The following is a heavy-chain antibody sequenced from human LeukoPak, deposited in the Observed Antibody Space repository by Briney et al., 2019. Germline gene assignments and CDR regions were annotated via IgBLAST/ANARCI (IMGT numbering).Heavy chain of an antibody. Sequence: GSSVKVSCKASGYTFTSYGISWVRQAPGQGLEWMGWISAYNGNTNYAQKLQGRVTMTTDTSTSTAYMELRSLRSDDTAVYYCASLVCSGGSCPFDYWGQGTLVTVSS. CDR1: GYTFTSYG. CDR2: ISAYNGNT. CDR3: ASLVCSGGSCPFDY. D-gene: IGHD2-15*01. J-gene: IGHJ4*02. V-gene: IGHV1-18*01.